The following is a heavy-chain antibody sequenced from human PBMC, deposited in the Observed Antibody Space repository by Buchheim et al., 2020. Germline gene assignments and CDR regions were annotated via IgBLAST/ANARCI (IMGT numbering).Heavy chain of an antibody. CDR3: ARGRYSSGWYFDY. Sequence: EVQLVESGGGLVQPGGSLRLSCAASGFTLSNYWMSWVRQAPGKGLEWVANMMQDGTEEYYVDSLKGRFTISRDNAKNSLYLQMNSLRAEDTAVYYCARGRYSSGWYFDYWGQGIL. CDR2: MMQDGTEE. D-gene: IGHD6-19*01. CDR1: GFTLSNYW. J-gene: IGHJ4*02. V-gene: IGHV3-7*01.